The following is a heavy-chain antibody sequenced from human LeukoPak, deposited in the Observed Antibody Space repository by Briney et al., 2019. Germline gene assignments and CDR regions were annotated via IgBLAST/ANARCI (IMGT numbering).Heavy chain of an antibody. Sequence: SETLSLTCTVSGGSISSYSWSWIRQPPGKGLEWIGYIYYSGSTNYNPSLKSRVTISVDMSKNQFSLKLSSVTAADTAVYYCATHPPKVCTGGSCTDYWRQGTLVAV. CDR1: GGSISSYS. CDR3: ATHPPKVCTGGSCTDY. J-gene: IGHJ4*02. V-gene: IGHV4-59*01. D-gene: IGHD2-15*01. CDR2: IYYSGST.